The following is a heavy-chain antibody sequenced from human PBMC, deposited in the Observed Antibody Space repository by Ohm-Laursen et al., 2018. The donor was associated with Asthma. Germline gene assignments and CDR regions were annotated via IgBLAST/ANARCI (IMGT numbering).Heavy chain of an antibody. V-gene: IGHV3-7*01. CDR3: ATLSWYASQF. D-gene: IGHD2-2*01. Sequence: SLRLSCAASGFSFSNFGMFWVRQAPGKGLQWLAFIKPDGSQTYYADSMEGRFSISRDNSKNSLYLQMSSLRGEDTAIYYCATLSWYASQFWGQGTLVTVSS. CDR2: IKPDGSQT. CDR1: GFSFSNFG. J-gene: IGHJ4*02.